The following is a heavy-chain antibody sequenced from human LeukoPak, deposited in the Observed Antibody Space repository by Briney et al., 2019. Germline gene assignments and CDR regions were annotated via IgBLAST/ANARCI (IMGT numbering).Heavy chain of an antibody. Sequence: PGGSLRLSCAASGFTVSSYTMSWVRQAPGKGLEWVSAISGSGGSTYYADSVKGRFTISRDNSKNTLYLQMNSLRAEDTAVYYCAKEGGSRGYFDYWGQGTLVTVSS. V-gene: IGHV3-23*01. J-gene: IGHJ4*02. CDR3: AKEGGSRGYFDY. CDR1: GFTVSSYT. CDR2: ISGSGGST.